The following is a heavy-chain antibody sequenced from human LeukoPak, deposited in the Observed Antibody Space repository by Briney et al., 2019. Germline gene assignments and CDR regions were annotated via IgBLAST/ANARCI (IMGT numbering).Heavy chain of an antibody. CDR1: GGSFSGYY. J-gene: IGHJ4*02. CDR3: ARHPPQITMVRGTFDY. D-gene: IGHD3-10*01. V-gene: IGHV4-34*01. Sequence: SETLSLTCAVYGGSFSGYYWSWIRQPPGKGPEWIGEINHSGSTNYNPSLKSRVTISVDTSKNQFSLKLSSVTAADTAVYYCARHPPQITMVRGTFDYWGQGTPVTVSS. CDR2: INHSGST.